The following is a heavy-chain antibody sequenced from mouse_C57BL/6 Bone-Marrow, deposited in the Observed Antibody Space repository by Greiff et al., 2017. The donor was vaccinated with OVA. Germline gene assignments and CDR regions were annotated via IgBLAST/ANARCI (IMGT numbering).Heavy chain of an antibody. J-gene: IGHJ3*01. D-gene: IGHD2-4*01. CDR2: IYPGDGDT. V-gene: IGHV1-82*01. CDR1: GYAFSSSW. Sequence: QVQLKQSGPELVKPGASVKISCKASGYAFSSSWMNWVKQRPGKGLEWIGRIYPGDGDTNYNGKFQGKATLTADKSSSTAYMQLSSLTSEDSAVYFCARLLRRFAYWGQGTLVTVSA. CDR3: ARLLRRFAY.